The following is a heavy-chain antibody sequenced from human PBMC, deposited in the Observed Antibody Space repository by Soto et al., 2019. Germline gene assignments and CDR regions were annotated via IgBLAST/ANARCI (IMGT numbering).Heavy chain of an antibody. D-gene: IGHD5-18*01. CDR3: ASGGPIHLWYSFHY. Sequence: QVQLVESGGGVVQPGRSLRLSCAASRFTFSAYAMHWVRQAPGKGLEWVATISYDGINEYYAYSVKGRFAISRDNSKNTPHPQMSSLRAEQTAVDYCASGGPIHLWYSFHYCGQGCPVTVSS. CDR1: RFTFSAYA. CDR2: ISYDGINE. V-gene: IGHV3-30*09. J-gene: IGHJ4*02.